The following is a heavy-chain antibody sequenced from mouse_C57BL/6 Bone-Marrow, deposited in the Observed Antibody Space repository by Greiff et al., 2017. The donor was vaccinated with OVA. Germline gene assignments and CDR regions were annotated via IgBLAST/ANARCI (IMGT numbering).Heavy chain of an antibody. CDR2: INYDGSST. D-gene: IGHD2-1*01. CDR1: GFTFSDYY. J-gene: IGHJ1*03. V-gene: IGHV5-16*01. CDR3: ARGGNWKYFDV. Sequence: EVKLMESEGGLVQPGRSMKLSCTASGFTFSDYYMAWVRQVPEKGLEWVANINYDGSSTYYLDSLKSRFIISRDNAKNILYLQMSSLKSEDTATYYCARGGNWKYFDVWGTGTTVTVSS.